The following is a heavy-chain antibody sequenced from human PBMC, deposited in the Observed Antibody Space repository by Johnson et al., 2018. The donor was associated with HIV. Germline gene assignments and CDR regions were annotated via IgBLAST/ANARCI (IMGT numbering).Heavy chain of an antibody. J-gene: IGHJ3*02. CDR3: ASEIYRPRTSSSWYVGAFDI. CDR2: IWYDGSNK. D-gene: IGHD6-13*01. CDR1: GFTFSSYG. V-gene: IGHV3-33*08. Sequence: QMQLVESGGGVVQPGRSLRLSCAASGFTFSSYGMHWVRQAPGKGLEWVAVIWYDGSNKYYADSVKGRFTISRDNSKNTLYLQMNSLRAEDTAVYYCASEIYRPRTSSSWYVGAFDIWGQGTMVTVSS.